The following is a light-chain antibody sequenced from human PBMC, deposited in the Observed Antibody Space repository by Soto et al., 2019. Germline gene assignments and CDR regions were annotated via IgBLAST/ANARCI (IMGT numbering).Light chain of an antibody. CDR3: QTWGTGIRV. Sequence: QPVLTQSPSASASLGASVKLTCTLSRGHNSYAIAWHQQQPEKGPRYLMKLSSDGSHSKGDGIPDRFSGSSSGAERYLTISSLQSEDEADYYCQTWGTGIRVFGGGTKLTVL. J-gene: IGLJ2*01. V-gene: IGLV4-69*01. CDR2: LSSDGSH. CDR1: RGHNSYA.